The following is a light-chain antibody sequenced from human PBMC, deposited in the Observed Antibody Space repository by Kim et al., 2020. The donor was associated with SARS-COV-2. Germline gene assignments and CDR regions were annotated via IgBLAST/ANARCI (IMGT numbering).Light chain of an antibody. Sequence: ESPGKTVTISGTRSSGRIASNFVQWYQQRPGSAPTSVIYEDNQRPSWVPDRFSGSIDDSSNSASLTISGLKTEDEADYYCQSGRLFGGGTQLTVL. CDR1: SGRIASNF. V-gene: IGLV6-57*03. CDR2: EDN. J-gene: IGLJ2*01. CDR3: QSGRL.